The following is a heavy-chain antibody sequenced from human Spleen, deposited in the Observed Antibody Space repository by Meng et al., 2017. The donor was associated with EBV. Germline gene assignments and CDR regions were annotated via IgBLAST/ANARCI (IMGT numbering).Heavy chain of an antibody. J-gene: IGHJ4*02. V-gene: IGHV1-18*01. Sequence: VRRVQAGPEEKTPGASVKVFCKASGYTFTNYGFNWVRQAPGQGLEWMGWISAYNGNRNYAQKLQGRLTMTTDTSTNTAYMELRNLRSDDTAVYYCARDGAVTGDFCDYWGQGTLVTVSS. CDR3: ARDGAVTGDFCDY. D-gene: IGHD4-17*01. CDR1: GYTFTNYG. CDR2: ISAYNGNR.